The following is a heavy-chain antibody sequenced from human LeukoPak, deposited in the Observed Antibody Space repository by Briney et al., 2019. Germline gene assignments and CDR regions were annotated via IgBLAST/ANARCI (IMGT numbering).Heavy chain of an antibody. Sequence: SSSYIYYADSVKGRFTISRDNPKNSLYLQMNSLRAEDTAVYYCARSGSYRDRQPRGYHFNHGGQGTLVPVS. V-gene: IGHV3-21*01. D-gene: IGHD1-26*01. J-gene: IGHJ5*02. CDR3: ARSGSYRDRQPRGYHFNH. CDR2: SSSYI.